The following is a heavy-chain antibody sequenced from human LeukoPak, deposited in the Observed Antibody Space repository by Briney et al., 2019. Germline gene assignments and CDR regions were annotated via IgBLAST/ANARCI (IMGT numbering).Heavy chain of an antibody. V-gene: IGHV4-59*08. D-gene: IGHD6-19*01. Sequence: SETLSLTCTVSGGSISSSYWSWIRQPPGKGLEWIGYIYYSGSTNNNPSFKSRVAISVDTSKNQFSLKLSSVAAADTAVYYCATWGIAVAGTFDYWGQGTLVTVST. CDR1: GGSISSSY. J-gene: IGHJ4*02. CDR3: ATWGIAVAGTFDY. CDR2: IYYSGST.